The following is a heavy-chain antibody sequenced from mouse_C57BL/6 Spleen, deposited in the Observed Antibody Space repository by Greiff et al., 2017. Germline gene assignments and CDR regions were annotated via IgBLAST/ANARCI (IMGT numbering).Heavy chain of an antibody. V-gene: IGHV2-2*01. Sequence: QVQLQQSGPGLVQPSQSLSITCTVSGFSLTSYGVHWVRQSPGKGLEWLGVIWSGGSTDYNAAFISRLSISKDNSKSQVFFKMNSLQADDTAIYYCATGGDYVDYFDYWGQGTTLTVSS. CDR3: ATGGDYVDYFDY. CDR2: IWSGGST. CDR1: GFSLTSYG. D-gene: IGHD2-4*01. J-gene: IGHJ2*01.